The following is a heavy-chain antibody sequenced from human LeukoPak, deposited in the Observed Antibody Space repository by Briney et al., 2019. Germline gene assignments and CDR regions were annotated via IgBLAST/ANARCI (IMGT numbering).Heavy chain of an antibody. Sequence: SVKVSCKASGGTFSSYAISWVRLAPGQGLEWMGGIIPIFGTANYAQKFQGRVTITADESTSTAYMELSSLRSEDTAVYYCAREPEEVCSGGSCYSWFDPWGQGTLVTVSS. V-gene: IGHV1-69*13. CDR1: GGTFSSYA. D-gene: IGHD2-15*01. J-gene: IGHJ5*02. CDR3: AREPEEVCSGGSCYSWFDP. CDR2: IIPIFGTA.